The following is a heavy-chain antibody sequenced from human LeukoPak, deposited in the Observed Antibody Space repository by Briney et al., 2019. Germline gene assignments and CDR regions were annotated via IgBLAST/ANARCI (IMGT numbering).Heavy chain of an antibody. CDR3: ARGTHYFDY. D-gene: IGHD1-1*01. CDR2: ISLSSSAI. J-gene: IGHJ4*02. Sequence: GGSLRLSCAGSGITFSTYGMNWVRQAPGGGLEWVSYISLSSSAIYYADSVEGRFTISRDNAKNSLFLQMNSLRAEDTAVYYCARGTHYFDYWGQGTLVTVSS. CDR1: GITFSTYG. V-gene: IGHV3-48*01.